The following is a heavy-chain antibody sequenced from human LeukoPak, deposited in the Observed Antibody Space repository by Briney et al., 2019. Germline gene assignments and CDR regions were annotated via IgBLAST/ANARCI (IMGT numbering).Heavy chain of an antibody. Sequence: GASVKVSCKASGYTFTGYYIHWVRQAPGQGLEWMGWINPNSGDTNYAQKFQGRVTMTRDTSISTAYMDLSSLRSDDTAVYYCARPTLQTLGAWGQGTLVTVSS. CDR3: ARPTLQTLGA. V-gene: IGHV1-2*02. CDR1: GYTFTGYY. CDR2: INPNSGDT. J-gene: IGHJ5*02. D-gene: IGHD3-10*01.